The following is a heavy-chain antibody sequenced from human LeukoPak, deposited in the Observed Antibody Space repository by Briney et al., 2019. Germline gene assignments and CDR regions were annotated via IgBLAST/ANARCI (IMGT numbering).Heavy chain of an antibody. Sequence: GGSLRLSCAASGFTVSSNYMTWVRQAPGKGLECVSVIYSGGSTYYTDSVKGRLTISRDNSKNTLYLQMNSLRAEDTAVYYCARDSGYDSSGYFNYWGQGTLVTVSS. D-gene: IGHD3-22*01. CDR3: ARDSGYDSSGYFNY. CDR1: GFTVSSNY. CDR2: IYSGGST. J-gene: IGHJ4*02. V-gene: IGHV3-53*01.